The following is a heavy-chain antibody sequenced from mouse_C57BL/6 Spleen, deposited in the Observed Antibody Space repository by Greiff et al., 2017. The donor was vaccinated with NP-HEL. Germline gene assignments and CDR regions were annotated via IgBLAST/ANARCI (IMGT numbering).Heavy chain of an antibody. D-gene: IGHD1-2*01. CDR1: GYAFSSSW. V-gene: IGHV1-82*01. J-gene: IGHJ1*03. CDR3: ARGVGLRQRYFDV. Sequence: QVQLQQSGPELVKPGASVKISCKASGYAFSSSWMNWVKQRPGKGLEWIGRIYPGDGDTNYNGKFKGKATLTADKSSSTAYMQLSSLTSEDSAVYFCARGVGLRQRYFDVWGTGTTVTVSS. CDR2: IYPGDGDT.